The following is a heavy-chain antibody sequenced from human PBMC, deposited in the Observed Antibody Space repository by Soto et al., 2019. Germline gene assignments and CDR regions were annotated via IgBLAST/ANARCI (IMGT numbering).Heavy chain of an antibody. CDR2: ISYDGSNK. D-gene: IGHD5-18*01. V-gene: IGHV3-30-3*01. CDR1: GFTFSSYA. J-gene: IGHJ5*02. Sequence: QVQLVESGGGVVQPGRSLRLSCAASGFTFSSYAMHWVRQAPGKGLEWVAVISYDGSNKYYADSVKGRFTISRDNSKNTLYLQMNSLRAEDTAVYYWARNQGRIQLWLIPWFDPWGQGTLVTVSS. CDR3: ARNQGRIQLWLIPWFDP.